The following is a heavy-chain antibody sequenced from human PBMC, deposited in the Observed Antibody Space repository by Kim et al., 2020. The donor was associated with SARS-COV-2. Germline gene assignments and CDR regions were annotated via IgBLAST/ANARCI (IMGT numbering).Heavy chain of an antibody. Sequence: GKGLGWVSAIRGSAGSTYYADSVKGRFTVSRDNSKSTLYLQMNSLRAEDTAVYYCAKGEYYYDSSGYELWGQGTLVTVSS. D-gene: IGHD3-22*01. CDR2: IRGSAGST. J-gene: IGHJ4*02. CDR3: AKGEYYYDSSGYEL. V-gene: IGHV3-23*01.